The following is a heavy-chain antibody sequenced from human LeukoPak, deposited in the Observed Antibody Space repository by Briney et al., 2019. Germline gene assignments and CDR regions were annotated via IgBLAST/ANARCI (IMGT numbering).Heavy chain of an antibody. D-gene: IGHD6-19*01. J-gene: IGHJ4*02. CDR2: INPNSGGT. V-gene: IGHV1-2*02. CDR3: ARDLNGGWRRFDY. CDR1: GYTFTGYY. Sequence: GASVKVSCKASGYTFTGYYMHWVRQAPGQGLEWMGWINPNSGGTNYAQKFQGRVTMTRDTSTSTVYMELSSLRSEDTAVYYCARDLNGGWRRFDYWGQGTLVTVSS.